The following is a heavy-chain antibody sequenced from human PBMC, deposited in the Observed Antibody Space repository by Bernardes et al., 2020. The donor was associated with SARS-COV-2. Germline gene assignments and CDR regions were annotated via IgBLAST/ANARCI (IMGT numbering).Heavy chain of an antibody. V-gene: IGHV1-2*02. CDR2: INPNSGGT. Sequence: ASVKVSCKASGYTFTGYYMHWVRQAPGQGLESMGWINPNSGGTNYAQKFQGRVTMTRDTSISTAYMELSRLRSDDTAVYYCATSYVGTGNWFDPWGQGTLVTVSS. CDR3: ATSYVGTGNWFDP. CDR1: GYTFTGYY. J-gene: IGHJ5*02. D-gene: IGHD2-21*02.